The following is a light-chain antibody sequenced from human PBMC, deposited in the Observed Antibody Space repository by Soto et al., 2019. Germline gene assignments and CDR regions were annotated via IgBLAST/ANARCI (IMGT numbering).Light chain of an antibody. J-gene: IGKJ1*01. CDR2: KAS. V-gene: IGKV1-5*03. CDR3: QQYNSYSWT. Sequence: DIQMTQSPSTLSASVGDRVTITCRASQSISSWLAWYQQKPGKAPKLLIYKASSLESGVTSRFSGSGSGTEFTLTISSLPPDDFATYYCQQYNSYSWTFGQGTKVEIK. CDR1: QSISSW.